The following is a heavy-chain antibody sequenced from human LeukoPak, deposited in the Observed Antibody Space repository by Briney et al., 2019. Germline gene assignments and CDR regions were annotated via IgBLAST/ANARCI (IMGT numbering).Heavy chain of an antibody. Sequence: GGSLRLSCAASGFTFSSYSMNWVRQAPGKGLEWVSSISSSSSYIYYADSVKGRFTISRDNAKNSLYLQMNSLRAEDTAVYYCARDVVGNRYSGSWSSQGDYWGQGTLVTVSS. CDR2: ISSSSSYI. CDR1: GFTFSSYS. CDR3: ARDVVGNRYSGSWSSQGDY. V-gene: IGHV3-21*01. J-gene: IGHJ4*02. D-gene: IGHD6-13*01.